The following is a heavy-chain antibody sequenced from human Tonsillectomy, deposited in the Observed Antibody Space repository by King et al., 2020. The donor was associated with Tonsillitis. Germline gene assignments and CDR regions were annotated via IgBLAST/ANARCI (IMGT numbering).Heavy chain of an antibody. CDR1: GGSISSYY. D-gene: IGHD3-10*01. V-gene: IGHV4-59*01. Sequence: QLQLQESGPGLVKPSETLSLTCTVSGGSISSYYWSWIRQPPGKGLEWIGYIYYSGSTNYNPSLKSRGTISVDTSKNQFSLKLSSVTAAYTAVYYCESRIITMVRGVGWFDPGGQGTLVTVSS. CDR3: ESRIITMVRGVGWFDP. CDR2: IYYSGST. J-gene: IGHJ5*02.